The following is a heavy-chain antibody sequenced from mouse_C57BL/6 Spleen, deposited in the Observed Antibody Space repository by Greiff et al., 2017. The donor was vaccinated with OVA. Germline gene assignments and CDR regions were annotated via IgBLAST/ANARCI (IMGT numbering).Heavy chain of an antibody. CDR1: GYAFSSSW. CDR2: IYPGDGDT. D-gene: IGHD2-5*01. CDR3: ARLSNYVDFDY. Sequence: QVQLKESGPELVKPGASVKISCKASGYAFSSSWMNWVKQRPGKGLEWIGRIYPGDGDTNYNGKFKSKATLTADKSSSTAYMQLSSLTSEDSAVYFCARLSNYVDFDYWGQGTTLTVSS. J-gene: IGHJ2*01. V-gene: IGHV1-82*01.